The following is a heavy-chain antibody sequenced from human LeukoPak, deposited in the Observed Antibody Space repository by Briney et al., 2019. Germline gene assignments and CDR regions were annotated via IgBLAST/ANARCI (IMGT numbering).Heavy chain of an antibody. V-gene: IGHV3-7*01. CDR2: IKQDGSEK. CDR1: GFTFSSYW. J-gene: IGHJ5*02. D-gene: IGHD6-13*01. Sequence: GGSLRLSCAAPGFTFSSYWMSWVRQAPGKGLEWVANIKQDGSEKYYVDSVKGRFTISRDNAKNSLYLQMNSLRAEDTAVYYCARDGYPRAWFDPWSQGTLVTVSS. CDR3: ARDGYPRAWFDP.